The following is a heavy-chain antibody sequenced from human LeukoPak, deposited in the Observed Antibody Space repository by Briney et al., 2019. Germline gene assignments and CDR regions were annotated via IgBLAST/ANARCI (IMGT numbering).Heavy chain of an antibody. Sequence: PGRSLRLSCAASGFTFSSYGMHWVRQAPGKGLEWVAVIWYDGSNRYYTDSVKGRSTISRDNSKNTLYLQMNSLRAEDTAVYYCARDLAGTTTDGFFDYWGQGTLVTVSS. D-gene: IGHD1-26*01. V-gene: IGHV3-33*01. J-gene: IGHJ4*02. CDR3: ARDLAGTTTDGFFDY. CDR2: IWYDGSNR. CDR1: GFTFSSYG.